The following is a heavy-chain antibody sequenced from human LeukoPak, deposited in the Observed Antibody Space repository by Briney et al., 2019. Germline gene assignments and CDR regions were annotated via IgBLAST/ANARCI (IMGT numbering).Heavy chain of an antibody. CDR3: ASWTSDAFDI. V-gene: IGHV4-34*01. J-gene: IGHJ3*02. CDR1: GGSFSGYY. D-gene: IGHD1-1*01. CDR2: INHSGST. Sequence: SETLSLTCAVYGGSFSGYYWSWIRQPPGKGLEWIGEINHSGSTNYNPSLKSRVTISVDTSKNQFSLKLSSVTAADTAVYYCASWTSDAFDIRGQGTMVTVSS.